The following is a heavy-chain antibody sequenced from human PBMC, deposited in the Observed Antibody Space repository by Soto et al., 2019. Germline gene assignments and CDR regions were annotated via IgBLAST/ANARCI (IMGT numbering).Heavy chain of an antibody. J-gene: IGHJ4*02. CDR3: VRGRSYSVYDF. CDR2: IYPSGST. Sequence: SETLSLTCTVSGGSISGHAWIWVRQPAGRGLEWIGHIYPSGSTSYNPSLRSRVTMSLDTSNNQIFLNLTSVTAADSAVFYCVRGRSYSVYDFWGPGTLVTVSS. D-gene: IGHD5-12*01. V-gene: IGHV4-4*07. CDR1: GGSISGHA.